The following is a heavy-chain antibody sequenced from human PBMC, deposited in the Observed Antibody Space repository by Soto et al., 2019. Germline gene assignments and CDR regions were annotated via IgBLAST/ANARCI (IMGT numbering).Heavy chain of an antibody. CDR3: ARSNYYDSSLPFDY. V-gene: IGHV1-69*13. CDR2: IIPIFGTA. J-gene: IGHJ4*02. D-gene: IGHD3-22*01. CDR1: GGTFSSYA. Sequence: SVKVSCKASGGTFSSYAISWVRQAPGQGLEWMGGIIPIFGTANYAQKFQGRVTITADESTSTAYMELSSLRSEDTAVYYCARSNYYDSSLPFDYWGQGTLVTVSS.